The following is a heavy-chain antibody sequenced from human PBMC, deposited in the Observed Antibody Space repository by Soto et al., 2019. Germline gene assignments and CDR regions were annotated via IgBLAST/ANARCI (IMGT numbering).Heavy chain of an antibody. CDR1: GFTFSDYY. CDR2: ISSSSSYI. V-gene: IGHV3-11*06. J-gene: IGHJ4*02. CDR3: ARDQPGYSYGYGLGY. Sequence: PGESLRLSCAASGFTFSDYYMSWIRQAPGKGLEWVSYISSSSSYIYYADSVKGRFTISRDNAKNSLYLQMNSLRAEDTAVYYCARDQPGYSYGYGLGYWGQGTLVTVSS. D-gene: IGHD5-18*01.